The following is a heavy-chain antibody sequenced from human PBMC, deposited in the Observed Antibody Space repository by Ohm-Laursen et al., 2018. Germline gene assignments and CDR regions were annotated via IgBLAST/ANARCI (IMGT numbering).Heavy chain of an antibody. CDR2: IYSGDRT. CDR1: GFTFSSYG. D-gene: IGHD1-14*01. J-gene: IGHJ4*02. Sequence: SLRLSCTASGFTFSSYGMHWVRQAPGKGLEWVSLIYSGDRTSYADSVKGRFTISRDSSRNTLYLQMNSLRAEDTAMYYCARDGPRRPEIIPSNPYWGQGTLVTVSS. V-gene: IGHV3-66*01. CDR3: ARDGPRRPEIIPSNPY.